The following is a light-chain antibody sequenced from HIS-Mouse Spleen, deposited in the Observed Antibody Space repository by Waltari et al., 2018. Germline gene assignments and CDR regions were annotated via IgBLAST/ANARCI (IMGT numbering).Light chain of an antibody. J-gene: IGLJ1*01. V-gene: IGLV1-44*01. Sequence: QSVLTQPPSASGNPGQRVPISCSGSSSNLGSNPVNWYQQHPGTAPKVLIYSNNQPPAGVPYRISGSKSCPSAPPAIRWLQAEDEADYYCAAWDYSLNGNYVFGTGTKVTVL. CDR3: AAWDYSLNGNYV. CDR1: SSNLGSNP. CDR2: SNN.